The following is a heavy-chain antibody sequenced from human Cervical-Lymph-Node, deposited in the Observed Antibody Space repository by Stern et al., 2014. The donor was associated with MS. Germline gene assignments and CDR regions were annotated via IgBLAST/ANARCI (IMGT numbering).Heavy chain of an antibody. J-gene: IGHJ6*02. V-gene: IGHV3-33*08. CDR3: TRDRGPFYYYGIDV. CDR1: GFIFSSFG. CDR2: IWSDENYR. Sequence: QVQLVQSGGGVVQPGRSLRLSCTASGFIFSSFGMHWVRQAPGKGLEWVAVIWSDENYRYYADSVKGRFTIARDNSKNTLYLQMNSLRVDDTAVYYCTRDRGPFYYYGIDVWGQGTTVTVSS.